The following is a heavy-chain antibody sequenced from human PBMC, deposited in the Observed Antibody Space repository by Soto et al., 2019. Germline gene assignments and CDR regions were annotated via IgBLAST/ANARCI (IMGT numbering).Heavy chain of an antibody. Sequence: EVQLVESGGGLVQPGGSLRLSRAASGFTVSSNYMSWVRQAPGKGLEWVSVIYSGGSTYYADSVKGRFTISRDNSKNTLYLQMNSLRAEDTAVYYCARDFTYGSGSYLYYYGMDVWGQGTTVTVSS. J-gene: IGHJ6*02. V-gene: IGHV3-66*01. CDR1: GFTVSSNY. CDR3: ARDFTYGSGSYLYYYGMDV. D-gene: IGHD3-10*01. CDR2: IYSGGST.